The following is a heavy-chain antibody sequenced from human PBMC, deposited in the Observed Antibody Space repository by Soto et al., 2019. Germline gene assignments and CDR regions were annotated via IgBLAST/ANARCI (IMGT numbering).Heavy chain of an antibody. CDR1: GFTFSSYA. D-gene: IGHD6-19*01. CDR3: ARGYSSGWYAFDY. Sequence: PGGSLRLSCAASGFTFSSYAMSWVRQAPGKGLEWVSAISGSGGSTYYADSVKGRFTISRDNSKNTLYLQMNSLRAEDTAVYYCARGYSSGWYAFDYWGQGTLVTVSS. V-gene: IGHV3-23*01. J-gene: IGHJ4*02. CDR2: ISGSGGST.